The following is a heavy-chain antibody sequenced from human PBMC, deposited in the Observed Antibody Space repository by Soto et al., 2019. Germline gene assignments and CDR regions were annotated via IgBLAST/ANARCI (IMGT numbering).Heavy chain of an antibody. V-gene: IGHV1-8*01. Sequence: ASVKVSCKASGYTFTSYDINWVRQATGQGLEWMGWMNPNSGNTGYAQKFQGRVTMTRNTSISTAYMELSSLRSEDTAVYYCARDLKYYYDSSGYYRLGEGAFDIWGQGTMVTVSS. CDR2: MNPNSGNT. CDR3: ARDLKYYYDSSGYYRLGEGAFDI. CDR1: GYTFTSYD. D-gene: IGHD3-22*01. J-gene: IGHJ3*02.